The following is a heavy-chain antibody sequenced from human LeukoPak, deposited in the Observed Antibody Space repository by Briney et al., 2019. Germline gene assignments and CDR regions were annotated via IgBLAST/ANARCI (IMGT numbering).Heavy chain of an antibody. CDR3: AREDGYNFDFDY. CDR1: GGSISSYY. Sequence: SETLSLTCTVSGGSISSYYWSWIRQPAGKGLEWIGRIYTSGSTNYNPSLKSRVTMSVDTSKSQISLKLSSVTAADTAVYYCAREDGYNFDFDYWRQGTLVTVSS. D-gene: IGHD5-24*01. CDR2: IYTSGST. V-gene: IGHV4-4*07. J-gene: IGHJ4*02.